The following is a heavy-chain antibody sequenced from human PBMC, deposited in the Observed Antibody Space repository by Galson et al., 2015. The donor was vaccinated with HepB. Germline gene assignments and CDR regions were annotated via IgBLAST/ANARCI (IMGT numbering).Heavy chain of an antibody. CDR2: ISYDGSNK. D-gene: IGHD2-8*01. Sequence: SLRLSCAASEFIFSNYGMHWVRQTPGKGLEWVAVISYDGSNKYCADSVKGRFTISRDNSKNTLFLQMNSLRVEDTAVYYCAKDYGGLKHGYYYGMDVWGQGTTVTVSS. J-gene: IGHJ6*02. CDR3: AKDYGGLKHGYYYGMDV. V-gene: IGHV3-30*18. CDR1: EFIFSNYG.